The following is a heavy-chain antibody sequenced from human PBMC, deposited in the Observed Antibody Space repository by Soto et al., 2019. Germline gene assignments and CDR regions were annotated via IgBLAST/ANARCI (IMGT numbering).Heavy chain of an antibody. J-gene: IGHJ4*02. D-gene: IGHD4-17*01. Sequence: PGGSLRLSCAASGFTFSNYAMHWVRQAPGKGLEWVAAISYDGSHKYYAESVKGRFTISRDNSKDTLYLQMSSLRTDDTAVFYCARDRTLNYGDFAYWGQGTLVTVSS. CDR3: ARDRTLNYGDFAY. CDR1: GFTFSNYA. CDR2: ISYDGSHK. V-gene: IGHV3-30-3*01.